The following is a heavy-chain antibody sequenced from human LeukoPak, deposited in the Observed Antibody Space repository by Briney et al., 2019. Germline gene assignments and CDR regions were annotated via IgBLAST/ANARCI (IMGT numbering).Heavy chain of an antibody. CDR2: IGSDNKP. D-gene: IGHD2-2*01. V-gene: IGHV3-23*05. CDR3: ARVGVVPAAIPDGFDI. Sequence: GRSLRLSCEASGFTFSAYAMTWVRQAPGKGLEWVSSIGSDNKPHYSESVKGRFAISRDNSKNTLYLQMNSLTAEDTAVYYCARVGVVPAAIPDGFDIWGQGTMVTVSS. CDR1: GFTFSAYA. J-gene: IGHJ3*02.